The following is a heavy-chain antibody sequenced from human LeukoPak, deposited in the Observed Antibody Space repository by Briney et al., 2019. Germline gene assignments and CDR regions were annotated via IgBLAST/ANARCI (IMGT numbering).Heavy chain of an antibody. Sequence: ASVKVSCKASGGTFSSYAISWVRQAPGQGLEWMGGIIPIFGTANYAQKFQGRVTITADESMSTAYMELSSLRSEDTAVYYCARDRYRAYCGGDCYPDHYWGQGTLVTVSS. CDR2: IIPIFGTA. D-gene: IGHD2-21*01. V-gene: IGHV1-69*13. CDR1: GGTFSSYA. J-gene: IGHJ4*02. CDR3: ARDRYRAYCGGDCYPDHY.